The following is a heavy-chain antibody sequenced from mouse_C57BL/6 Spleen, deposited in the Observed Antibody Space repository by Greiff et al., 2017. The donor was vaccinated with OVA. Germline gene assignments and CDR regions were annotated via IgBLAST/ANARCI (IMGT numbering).Heavy chain of an antibody. V-gene: IGHV5-6*01. CDR2: ISSGGSYT. J-gene: IGHJ1*03. CDR1: GFTFSSYG. CDR3: ARHSGSSYWYFDV. D-gene: IGHD1-1*01. Sequence: EVQVVESGGDLVKPGGSLKLSCAASGFTFSSYGMSWVRQTPDKRLEWVATISSGGSYTYYPDSVKGRFTISRDNAKNTLYLQMSSLKSEDTAMYYCARHSGSSYWYFDVWGTGTTVTVSS.